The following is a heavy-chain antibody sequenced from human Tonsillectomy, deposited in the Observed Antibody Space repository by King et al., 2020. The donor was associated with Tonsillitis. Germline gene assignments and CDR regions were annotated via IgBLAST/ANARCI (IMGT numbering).Heavy chain of an antibody. CDR2: IYYSGGT. CDR3: ARLGYRSDWSLCAFDI. D-gene: IGHD6-19*01. Sequence: VQLQESGPGLVKPSETLALTCTVSGDSIRGYYWNWIRQPPGKGLEWIAYIYYSGGTNYNPSLHRRGPASLDTSKKQFSLKLSSVTAADTAVYYCARLGYRSDWSLCAFDIWGQGTMVTVSS. V-gene: IGHV4-59*01. J-gene: IGHJ3*02. CDR1: GDSIRGYY.